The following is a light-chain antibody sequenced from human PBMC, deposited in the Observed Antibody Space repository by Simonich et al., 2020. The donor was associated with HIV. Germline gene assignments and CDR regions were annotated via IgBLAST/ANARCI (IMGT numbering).Light chain of an antibody. J-gene: IGKJ1*01. CDR1: HSVSIN. V-gene: IGKV3-15*01. Sequence: EIVMTQSPATLSVSPGERATLSSRPSHSVSINLACYQQKPGQAPRLLIYGASTRATGIPARFSGSGSGTEFTLTISSLQSEDFAVYYCQQYNNWPPWTFGQGTKVEIK. CDR3: QQYNNWPPWT. CDR2: GAS.